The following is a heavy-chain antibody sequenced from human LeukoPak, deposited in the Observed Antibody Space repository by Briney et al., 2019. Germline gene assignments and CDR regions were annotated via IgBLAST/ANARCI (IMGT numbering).Heavy chain of an antibody. CDR2: IKSKTDGGSN. CDR3: TTDRATYYYCWRGPR. J-gene: IGHJ4*02. Sequence: VGSLRLSCAASGFTFSNACMSWVRQAPGKGLEWVGRIKSKTDGGSNNYAAHAKGRFTISRDNSKNTLYLQMNSLKTEDTAVYYCTTDRATYYYCWRGPRWGQGTLVTVSA. D-gene: IGHD3-3*01. V-gene: IGHV3-15*01. CDR1: GFTFSNAC.